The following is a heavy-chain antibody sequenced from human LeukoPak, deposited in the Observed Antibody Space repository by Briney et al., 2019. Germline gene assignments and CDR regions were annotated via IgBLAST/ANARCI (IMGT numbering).Heavy chain of an antibody. CDR1: GFAVSSNY. CDR2: IYSGGST. Sequence: GGSLRLSCAASGFAVSSNYMSWVRQAPGKGLEWVSVIYSGGSTYYADSVKGRFTISRDNSKNTLYLQMNSLRAEDTAVYYCAREISRTGAFDIWGQGTMVTVSS. J-gene: IGHJ3*02. CDR3: AREISRTGAFDI. D-gene: IGHD3-3*02. V-gene: IGHV3-53*05.